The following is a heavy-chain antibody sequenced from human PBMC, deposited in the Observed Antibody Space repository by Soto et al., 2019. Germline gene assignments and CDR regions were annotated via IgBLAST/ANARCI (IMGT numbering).Heavy chain of an antibody. CDR2: ISGSGGIT. Sequence: WGSLRLSCAASGFTFSSYAMSWVRQAPGKGLEWVSAISGSGGITYYADSVKGRFTISRDNSKNTLYLQMNSLRAEDTAIYYCAKATRTAGITGTLLYWGQGNLVTVSA. CDR1: GFTFSSYA. D-gene: IGHD1-20*01. CDR3: AKATRTAGITGTLLY. V-gene: IGHV3-23*01. J-gene: IGHJ4*02.